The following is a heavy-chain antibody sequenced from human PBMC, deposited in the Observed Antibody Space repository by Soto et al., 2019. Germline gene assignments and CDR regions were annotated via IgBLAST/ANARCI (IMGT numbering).Heavy chain of an antibody. D-gene: IGHD3-10*01. CDR2: IYYSGST. Sequence: PSETLSLTCTVSGGSISSGGYYWSWIRQHPGKGLEWIGYIYYSGSTYYNPSLKSRVTISVDTSKNQFSLKLSSVTAADTAVYYCARDRSQSGSPMSALFDYWGQGTLVTVSS. CDR3: ARDRSQSGSPMSALFDY. CDR1: GGSISSGGYY. V-gene: IGHV4-31*03. J-gene: IGHJ4*02.